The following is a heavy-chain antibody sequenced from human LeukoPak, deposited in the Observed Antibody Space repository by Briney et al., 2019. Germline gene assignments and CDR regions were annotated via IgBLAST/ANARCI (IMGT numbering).Heavy chain of an antibody. CDR1: GYXFTSYG. Sequence: GASVKVSCKASGYXFTSYGISWVRQAPGQGLEWMGWIGGYNDNPRYAQTLQGRVTMTADTSTSTAYMELRSLRSDDTAVYYCARDWYCSGGSCYDCLDPWGQGTLVTVSS. J-gene: IGHJ5*02. D-gene: IGHD2-15*01. CDR2: IGGYNDNP. CDR3: ARDWYCSGGSCYDCLDP. V-gene: IGHV1-18*01.